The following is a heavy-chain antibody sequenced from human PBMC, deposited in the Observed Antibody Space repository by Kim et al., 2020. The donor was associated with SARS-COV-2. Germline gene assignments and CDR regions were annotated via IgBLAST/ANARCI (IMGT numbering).Heavy chain of an antibody. D-gene: IGHD3-22*01. Sequence: GESLKISCKGSGYSFTSYWIGWVRQMPGKGLEWMGIIYPGDSDTRYSPSFQGQVTISADKSISTAYLQWSSLKASDTAMYYCARHGIEYDSSGYYYGFNHFHIDYWGQGTLVTVSS. CDR3: ARHGIEYDSSGYYYGFNHFHIDY. CDR1: GYSFTSYW. CDR2: IYPGDSDT. V-gene: IGHV5-51*01. J-gene: IGHJ4*02.